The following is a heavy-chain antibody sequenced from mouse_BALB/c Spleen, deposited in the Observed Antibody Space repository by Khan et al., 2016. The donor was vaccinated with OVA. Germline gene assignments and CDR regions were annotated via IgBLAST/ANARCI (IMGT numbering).Heavy chain of an antibody. Sequence: QIQLVQSGPELKKPGETVKISCKASGYTFTNFGMNWVKKAPGKGLKWMGWINTYTGEPTYTDDFKGRFAFSLETSASNAYLQLNNLNNEDTATYVGAISVAPYYYAMDYWGQGNSVSGST. CDR3: AISVAPYYYAMDY. CDR1: GYTFTNFG. D-gene: IGHD1-1*01. J-gene: IGHJ4*01. V-gene: IGHV9-3-1*01. CDR2: INTYTGEP.